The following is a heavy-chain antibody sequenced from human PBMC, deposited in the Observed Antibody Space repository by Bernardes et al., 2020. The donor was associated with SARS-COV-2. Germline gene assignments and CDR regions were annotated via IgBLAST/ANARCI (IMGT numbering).Heavy chain of an antibody. CDR3: GGGTNYKFDY. D-gene: IGHD1-26*01. CDR2: IDNRGNT. Sequence: SETLSLTRTVSGGSISGYYLSWIRQAPEMRLEWIGYIDNRGNTKFNPSLKSRVTISVDTSKNQFSLKVTSVTAADTAVYYCGGGTNYKFDYWGQGIRVTVPS. V-gene: IGHV4-59*01. J-gene: IGHJ4*02. CDR1: GGSISGYY.